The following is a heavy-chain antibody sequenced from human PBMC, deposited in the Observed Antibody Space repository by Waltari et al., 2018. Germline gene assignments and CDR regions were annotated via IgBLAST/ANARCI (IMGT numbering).Heavy chain of an antibody. CDR1: GGTFSSYA. D-gene: IGHD2-15*01. CDR2: INPILGKA. V-gene: IGHV1-69*05. CDR3: ARDHCSGGSCWGWFDP. Sequence: QVQLVQSGAEVKKPGSSVKVSCKASGGTFSSYAISWVRQAPGQGLEWMGGINPILGKANYATKFQGRGKITRDEATSTAYMELSSLGSEDTAVYYCARDHCSGGSCWGWFDPWGQGTLVTVSS. J-gene: IGHJ5*02.